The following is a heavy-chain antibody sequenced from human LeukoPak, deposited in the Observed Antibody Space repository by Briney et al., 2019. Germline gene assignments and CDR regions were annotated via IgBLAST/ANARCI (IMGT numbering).Heavy chain of an antibody. Sequence: GGSLRLSCAASGFTFSSYGMHWARQAPGKGLEWVAFIRYDGSNKYYADSVKGRFTISRDNSKNTLYLQMNSLRAEDTAVYYCANCEHEEWELLSFDYWGQGTLVTVSS. CDR1: GFTFSSYG. D-gene: IGHD1-26*01. V-gene: IGHV3-30*02. CDR3: ANCEHEEWELLSFDY. J-gene: IGHJ4*02. CDR2: IRYDGSNK.